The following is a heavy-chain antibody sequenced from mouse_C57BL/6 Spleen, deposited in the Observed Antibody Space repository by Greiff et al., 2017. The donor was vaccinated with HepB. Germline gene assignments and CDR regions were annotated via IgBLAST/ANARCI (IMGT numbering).Heavy chain of an antibody. D-gene: IGHD1-1*01. J-gene: IGHJ1*03. CDR1: GYAFSSYW. CDR2: IYPGDGDT. CDR3: ARWGSSYDYWYFDV. Sequence: VQLQQSGAELVKPGASVKISCKASGYAFSSYWMNWVKQRPGKGLEWIGQIYPGDGDTNYNGKFKGKATLTADKSSSTAYMQLSSLTSEDSAVYFCARWGSSYDYWYFDVWGTGTTVTVSS. V-gene: IGHV1-80*01.